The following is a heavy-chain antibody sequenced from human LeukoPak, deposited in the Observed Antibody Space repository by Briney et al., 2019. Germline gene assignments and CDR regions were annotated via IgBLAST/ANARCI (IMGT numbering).Heavy chain of an antibody. Sequence: SETLSLTCTVSGGSISSYYWSWIRQPAGKGLEWIGRIYTSGSTNYNPSLKSRVTMSVDTSKNQFSLKLSSVTAADTAAYYCARWSGGWSASAFDIWGQGTMVTVSS. D-gene: IGHD3-3*01. V-gene: IGHV4-4*07. CDR2: IYTSGST. CDR1: GGSISSYY. J-gene: IGHJ3*02. CDR3: ARWSGGWSASAFDI.